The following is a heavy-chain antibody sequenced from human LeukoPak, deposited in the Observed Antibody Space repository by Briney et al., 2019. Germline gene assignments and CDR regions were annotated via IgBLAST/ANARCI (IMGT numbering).Heavy chain of an antibody. CDR1: GGSISSGGYY. D-gene: IGHD6-6*01. Sequence: SQTLSLTCTVSGGSISSGGYYWSWIRQPPGKGLEWIGYIYHGGSTYYNPSLKSRVTISVDRSKNQFSLKLSSVTAADTAVYYCAVSRAARVYFQHWGQGTLVTVSS. V-gene: IGHV4-30-2*01. CDR2: IYHGGST. CDR3: AVSRAARVYFQH. J-gene: IGHJ1*01.